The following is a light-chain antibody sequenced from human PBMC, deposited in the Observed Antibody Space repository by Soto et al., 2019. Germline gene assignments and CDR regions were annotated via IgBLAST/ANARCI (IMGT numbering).Light chain of an antibody. CDR2: DAS. V-gene: IGKV3-11*01. J-gene: IGKJ3*01. Sequence: EFVLTQSPATLSLSPGERATLSCRASQGISNYLAWYQQKPGQAPRLLIYDASNRATGIPARFSGSGSGTDITLTISSLEPEDCAVYYCQQRINWPPTFGPGTKVDIK. CDR1: QGISNY. CDR3: QQRINWPPT.